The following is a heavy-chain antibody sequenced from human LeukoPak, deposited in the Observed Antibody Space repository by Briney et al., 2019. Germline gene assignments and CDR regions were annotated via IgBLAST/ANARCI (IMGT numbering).Heavy chain of an antibody. CDR3: ARAADTAMVDFDY. CDR1: GGSISSYY. J-gene: IGHJ4*02. Sequence: KPSETLSLTCTVSGGSISSYYWSWIRQPPGKGLEWLGYIYYSGSTNYNPSLKSRVTISVDTSKNQFSLKLSSVTAADTAVYYCARAADTAMVDFDYWGQGTLVTVSS. D-gene: IGHD5-18*01. CDR2: IYYSGST. V-gene: IGHV4-59*01.